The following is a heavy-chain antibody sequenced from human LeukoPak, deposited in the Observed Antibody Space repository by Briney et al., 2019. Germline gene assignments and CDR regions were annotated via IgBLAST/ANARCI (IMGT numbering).Heavy chain of an antibody. CDR2: ISYDGGNI. J-gene: IGHJ4*02. CDR1: GFPFSSYA. Sequence: GGSLRLSCAASGFPFSSYAMHWVRQAPGKGLEWVAVISYDGGNIYYADSVKGRLTISRDNSKNTLYLQMNSLRGEDTALYYCARESEALDYWGQGTLVTVSS. V-gene: IGHV3-30-3*01. CDR3: ARESEALDY.